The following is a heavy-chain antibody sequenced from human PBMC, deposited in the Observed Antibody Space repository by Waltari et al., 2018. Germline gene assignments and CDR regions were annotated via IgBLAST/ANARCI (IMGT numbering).Heavy chain of an antibody. J-gene: IGHJ6*02. V-gene: IGHV4-59*01. CDR1: GGSISSYY. D-gene: IGHD4-17*01. CDR2: IYYSGST. CDR3: ARALGRTVTTPYYYGMDV. Sequence: QVQLQESGPGLVKPSETLSLTCTVSGGSISSYYWSWIRQPPGKGLEWIGYIYYSGSTNYNPSLKIRVTISVDTSKNQFSLKLSSVTAADTAVYYCARALGRTVTTPYYYGMDVWGQGTTVTVSS.